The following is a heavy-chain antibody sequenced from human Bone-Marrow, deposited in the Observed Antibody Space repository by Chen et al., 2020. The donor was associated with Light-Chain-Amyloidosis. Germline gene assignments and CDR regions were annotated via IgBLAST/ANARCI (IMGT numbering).Heavy chain of an antibody. CDR1: EFTFTNFW. D-gene: IGHD2-8*02. Sequence: EVQLVESGGGLVQPGGSLRLSCTASEFTFTNFWMIWVRQAPGKGLEWVDNIKQDGSKNNYVDAVKGRFTISGDNAKNSLYLQMNRLRAEDTAVYYCARDRGWWTFDIWGQGTMVTVSS. CDR2: IKQDGSKN. V-gene: IGHV3-7*01. J-gene: IGHJ3*02. CDR3: ARDRGWWTFDI.